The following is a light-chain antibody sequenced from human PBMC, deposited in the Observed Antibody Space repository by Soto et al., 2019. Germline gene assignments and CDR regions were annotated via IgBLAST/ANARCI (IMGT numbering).Light chain of an antibody. CDR3: QQYGSSPFT. CDR1: QSVSNN. J-gene: IGKJ4*01. CDR2: GAS. Sequence: EIVMTQSPATLSVSPGERATLSCRASQSVSNNLAWYQKKPGQAPRLLIYGASTRATGIPARFSGSGSGTEFTLTISRLEPEDFAVYCCQQYGSSPFTFGGGTKVEIK. V-gene: IGKV3-15*01.